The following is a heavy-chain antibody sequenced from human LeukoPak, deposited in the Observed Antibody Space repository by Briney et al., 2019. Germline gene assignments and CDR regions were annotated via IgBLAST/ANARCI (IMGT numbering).Heavy chain of an antibody. CDR3: ASYSSSWYYFDY. D-gene: IGHD6-13*01. V-gene: IGHV4-61*01. J-gene: IGHJ4*02. CDR1: GGSVSSGSYY. Sequence: PSETLSLTCTVSGGSVSSGSYYWNWIRQPPGKGLEWIGYIYYSGSTNYNPSLKSRVTISVDTSKNQFSLKLSSVTAADTAVYYCASYSSSWYYFDYWGQGTLVTVSS. CDR2: IYYSGST.